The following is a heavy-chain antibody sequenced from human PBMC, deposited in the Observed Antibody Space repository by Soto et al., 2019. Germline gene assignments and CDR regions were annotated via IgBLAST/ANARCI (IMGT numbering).Heavy chain of an antibody. J-gene: IGHJ6*02. V-gene: IGHV3-48*01. Sequence: PGGSLRLSCAASGFTFSSYSMNWVRQAPGKGLEWVSYISSSSSTIYYADSVKGRFTISRDNAKNSLYLQMNSLRAEDTAVYYYAEEPAANGHYGRDVWGQGPTVTVSS. CDR2: ISSSSSTI. CDR3: AEEPAANGHYGRDV. D-gene: IGHD2-2*01. CDR1: GFTFSSYS.